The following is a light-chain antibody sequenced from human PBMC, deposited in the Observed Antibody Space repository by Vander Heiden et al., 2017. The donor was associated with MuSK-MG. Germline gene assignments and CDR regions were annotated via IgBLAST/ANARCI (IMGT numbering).Light chain of an antibody. CDR1: QSVSSN. Sequence: DIVMTQSPATLSVSPGERATRSCSASQSVSSNLAWYQQKPGQAPRLLIYGASTRATGIPARFSGSGSGTEFTLTISSLQSEDFAVYYCQQYNNWPYTFGQGTKVEIK. CDR2: GAS. V-gene: IGKV3-15*01. CDR3: QQYNNWPYT. J-gene: IGKJ2*01.